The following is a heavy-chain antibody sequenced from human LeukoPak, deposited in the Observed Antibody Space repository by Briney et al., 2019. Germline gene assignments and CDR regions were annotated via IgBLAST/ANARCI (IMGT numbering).Heavy chain of an antibody. CDR2: IYYSGST. Sequence: SETLSLTCTVSGGSISSSSYYWGWIRQPPGKGLEWTGGIYYSGSTYYNPSLKSRVTISVDTSKNQFSLKLSSVTAADTAVYYCARGSDILNGYYHFDYWGQGTLVTVSS. CDR3: ARGSDILNGYYHFDY. V-gene: IGHV4-39*07. J-gene: IGHJ4*02. D-gene: IGHD3-9*01. CDR1: GGSISSSSYY.